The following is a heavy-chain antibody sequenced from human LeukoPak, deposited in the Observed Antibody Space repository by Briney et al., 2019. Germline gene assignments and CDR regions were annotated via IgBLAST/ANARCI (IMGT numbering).Heavy chain of an antibody. J-gene: IGHJ4*02. D-gene: IGHD1-26*01. CDR1: GGSISTYY. CDR3: ARHGGSLGYFDY. CDR2: VYDSGTT. Sequence: PSQTLSLTCSVPGGSISTYYWSWIRQTPGKGLDWIGYVYDSGTTNYNPSLKGRVTISTDTSKNQFSLNLRSVNAADTAIYYCARHGGSLGYFDYWGQGTLVTVSS. V-gene: IGHV4-59*08.